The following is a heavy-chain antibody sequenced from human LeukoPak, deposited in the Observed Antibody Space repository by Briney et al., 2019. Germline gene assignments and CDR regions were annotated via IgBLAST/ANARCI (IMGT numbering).Heavy chain of an antibody. CDR2: ISYDGSNK. V-gene: IGHV3-30-3*01. J-gene: IGHJ4*02. D-gene: IGHD3-10*01. CDR3: ARGDTYYGSGSYSPPDY. CDR1: GFTFSSYA. Sequence: GGSLRLSCAASGFTFSSYAMHWVRQAPGKGLEWVAVISYDGSNKYYADSVKGRFTISRDNSKNTLYLQMNSLRADDTAVYYCARGDTYYGSGSYSPPDYWGQGTLVTVSS.